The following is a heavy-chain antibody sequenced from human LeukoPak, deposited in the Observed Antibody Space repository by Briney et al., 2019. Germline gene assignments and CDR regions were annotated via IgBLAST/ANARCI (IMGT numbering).Heavy chain of an antibody. Sequence: GGSLRLSCAASGFTFSGSAMHWVRQASGKGLEWVGRIRSKANSYATAYAASVKGRFTISRDDSKNTAYLQMNSLKTEDTAVYYCTRPHYYDSSGYSLDYWGQGTLVTVSS. CDR2: IRSKANSYAT. V-gene: IGHV3-73*01. J-gene: IGHJ4*02. CDR1: GFTFSGSA. CDR3: TRPHYYDSSGYSLDY. D-gene: IGHD3-22*01.